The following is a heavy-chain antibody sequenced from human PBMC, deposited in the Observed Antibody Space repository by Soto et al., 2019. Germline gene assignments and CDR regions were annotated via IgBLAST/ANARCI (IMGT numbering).Heavy chain of an antibody. CDR2: ISGSGGST. Sequence: PGGSLRLSCAASGFTFSSYGMHWVRQAPGKGLEWVSAISGSGGSTYYADSVKGRFTISRDNSKNTLYLQMNSLRGEDTALYYCETFITTATNFHYYAMDDWGQGSTVTVSS. V-gene: IGHV3-23*01. CDR3: ETFITTATNFHYYAMDD. CDR1: GFTFSSYG. D-gene: IGHD4-17*01. J-gene: IGHJ6*02.